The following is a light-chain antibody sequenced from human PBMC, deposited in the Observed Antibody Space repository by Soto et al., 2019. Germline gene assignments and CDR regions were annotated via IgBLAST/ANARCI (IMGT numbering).Light chain of an antibody. J-gene: IGKJ5*01. Sequence: EIVMTQSPAALSVYPGETVTLSCRASQSARSNLAWYQHKPGQAPRLLIYDASNRATGIPARFSGSGSGTDFTLTISRLEPEDFAVYYCQQYGSSPITFGQGTRLEI. CDR3: QQYGSSPIT. CDR1: QSARSN. V-gene: IGKV3-20*01. CDR2: DAS.